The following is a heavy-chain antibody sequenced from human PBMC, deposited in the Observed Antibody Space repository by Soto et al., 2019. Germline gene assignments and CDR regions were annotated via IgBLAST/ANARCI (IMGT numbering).Heavy chain of an antibody. V-gene: IGHV3-23*01. J-gene: IGHJ4*02. D-gene: IGHD6-19*01. CDR2: ISGSGGST. Sequence: PGGSLRLSCAASGFTLSSYAMNWVRQAPGKGLEWVSVISGSGGSTYYADSVKGRFTISRDNSKNTLYLQMNSLRAEDTAVYYCASRSSGWYFDYWGQGTLVTVSS. CDR1: GFTLSSYA. CDR3: ASRSSGWYFDY.